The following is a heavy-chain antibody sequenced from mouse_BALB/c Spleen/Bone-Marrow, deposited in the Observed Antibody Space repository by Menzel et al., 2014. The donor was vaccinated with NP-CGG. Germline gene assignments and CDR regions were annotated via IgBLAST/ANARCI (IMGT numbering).Heavy chain of an antibody. CDR3: TRSPITTVVAETMDC. Sequence: LQQSGSELVRPGTSVKLSCKASGYTFTSYWMHWVKQRPGRGLEWIGNIYPFSGSSNYDEKFKSKATLTVDTSSSTAYMQLISLTSEDSAVYYCTRSPITTVVAETMDCWGQGTSVTVSS. CDR1: GYTFTSYW. J-gene: IGHJ4*01. V-gene: IGHV1S22*01. D-gene: IGHD1-1*01. CDR2: IYPFSGSS.